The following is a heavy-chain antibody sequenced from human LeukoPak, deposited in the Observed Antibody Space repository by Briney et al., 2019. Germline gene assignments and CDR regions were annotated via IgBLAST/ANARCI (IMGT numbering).Heavy chain of an antibody. CDR1: GGSFSGYY. CDR2: INHSGST. V-gene: IGHV4-34*01. CDR3: AREGYYYGSGRYYNPWYFDY. J-gene: IGHJ4*02. Sequence: SETLSPTCAVYGGSFSGYYWSWIRQPPGKGLEWIGEINHSGSTNYNPSLKSRVTISVDTSKNQFSLKLSSVTAADTAVYYCAREGYYYGSGRYYNPWYFDYWGQGTLVTVSS. D-gene: IGHD3-10*01.